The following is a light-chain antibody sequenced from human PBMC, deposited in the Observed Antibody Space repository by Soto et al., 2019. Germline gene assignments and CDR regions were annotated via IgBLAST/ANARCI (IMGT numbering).Light chain of an antibody. V-gene: IGLV1-47*01. J-gene: IGLJ1*01. CDR2: RNN. CDR3: AAWDDSLSGLYV. Sequence: QSVLTQPPSASGTPGQRVTISCSGSSSNIGSNYVYWYQQLPGTAPKLLIYRNNQRPSGVPDQFSGSKSGTSASLAISGLRSEDEADYYCAAWDDSLSGLYVFGTGTKLTVL. CDR1: SSNIGSNY.